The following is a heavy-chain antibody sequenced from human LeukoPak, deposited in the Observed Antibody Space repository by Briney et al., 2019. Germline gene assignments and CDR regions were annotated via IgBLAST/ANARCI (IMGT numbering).Heavy chain of an antibody. D-gene: IGHD3-16*02. Sequence: GESLKISCKGSGYSFTNYWIGWVRQMPGKGLEWMGIIYPGDSDTRYSPSFQGQVTISADKSISTAYLQWNSLKASDTAMYYCARHLGELSSFPEGYFDLWGRGTLVTVSS. CDR1: GYSFTNYW. V-gene: IGHV5-51*01. CDR3: ARHLGELSSFPEGYFDL. J-gene: IGHJ2*01. CDR2: IYPGDSDT.